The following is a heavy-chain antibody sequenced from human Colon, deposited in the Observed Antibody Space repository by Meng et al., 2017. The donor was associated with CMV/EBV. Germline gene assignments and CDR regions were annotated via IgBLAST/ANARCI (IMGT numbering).Heavy chain of an antibody. Sequence: QVQLQGSGPGLLKPSETLSLTCIVSGVSVTSGAYHWSWIRQSPGKGLEWIGYIYDTGITIYNPSLKSRVTIFLETSKNQFSLNLNSMTTADTAVYYCAKSRSSTPGIVDDWGQGTLVTVSS. V-gene: IGHV4-61*08. CDR2: IYDTGIT. J-gene: IGHJ4*02. D-gene: IGHD2/OR15-2a*01. CDR1: GVSVTSGAYH. CDR3: AKSRSSTPGIVDD.